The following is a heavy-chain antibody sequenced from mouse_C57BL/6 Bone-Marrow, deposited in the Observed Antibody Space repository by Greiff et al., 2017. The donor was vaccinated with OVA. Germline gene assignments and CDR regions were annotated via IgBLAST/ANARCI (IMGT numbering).Heavy chain of an antibody. CDR3: AGEGYYYGSSWFAY. J-gene: IGHJ3*01. CDR1: GYTFTGYW. Sequence: QVQLQQSGAELMKPGASVKLSCKATGYTFTGYWIEWVKQRPGHGLEWIGEILPGSGSTNYNEKFKGKATFTADTSSNAAYMQLSSLTTEDSAIYYCAGEGYYYGSSWFAYWGEGTLVTVSA. CDR2: ILPGSGST. D-gene: IGHD1-1*01. V-gene: IGHV1-9*01.